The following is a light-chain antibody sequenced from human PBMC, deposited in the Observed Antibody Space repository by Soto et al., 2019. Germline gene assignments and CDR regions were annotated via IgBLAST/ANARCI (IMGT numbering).Light chain of an antibody. CDR3: QQYGGSPRYT. J-gene: IGKJ2*01. CDR1: QSVSNNY. V-gene: IGKV3-20*01. CDR2: GAS. Sequence: ETVLTQSPGTLSSSPGERATLSCRASQSVSNNYLAWYQQKPGQAPRLLISGASSRATGIPDRFSGSGSGTDFTLTISRLEPEDVAVYYCQQYGGSPRYTFGQGTKLEIK.